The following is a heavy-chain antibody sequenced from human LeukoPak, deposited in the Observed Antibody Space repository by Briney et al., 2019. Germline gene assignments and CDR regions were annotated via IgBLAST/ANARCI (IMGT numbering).Heavy chain of an antibody. Sequence: ASVKVSCKASGYTFTSYDINWVRQATGQGLEWMGWMNPNSGNTGYAQKFQGRVTMTRNTSISTAYMELSSLRSEDTAVYYCATVGVTMVRGAKYYYYYMDVWGKGTTVTISS. CDR2: MNPNSGNT. V-gene: IGHV1-8*01. D-gene: IGHD3-10*01. CDR1: GYTFTSYD. J-gene: IGHJ6*03. CDR3: ATVGVTMVRGAKYYYYYMDV.